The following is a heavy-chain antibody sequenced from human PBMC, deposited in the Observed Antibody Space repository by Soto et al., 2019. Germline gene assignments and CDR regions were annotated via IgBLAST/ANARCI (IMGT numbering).Heavy chain of an antibody. J-gene: IGHJ3*02. CDR1: GGTFSSYA. D-gene: IGHD3-16*01. CDR3: ARDRLMITFGGVGDGRWFAFYI. CDR2: IIPIFGTA. V-gene: IGHV1-69*12. Sequence: QVQLVQSGAEVKKPGSSVKVSCKASGGTFSSYAISWVRQAPGQGLEWMGGIIPIFGTANYAQKFQGRVTITADESTSTAYMELSSLRSEDSAVYYCARDRLMITFGGVGDGRWFAFYIWGQGTMVTVSS.